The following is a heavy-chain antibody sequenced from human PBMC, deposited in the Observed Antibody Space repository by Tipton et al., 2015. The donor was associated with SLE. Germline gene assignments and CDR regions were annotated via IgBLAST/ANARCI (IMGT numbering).Heavy chain of an antibody. CDR1: GGSFSGYA. CDR3: ARGVSGYFHYCYMDV. V-gene: IGHV4-34*01. Sequence: TLSLTCGVSGGSFSGYAWSWIRQPPGKRLEWIGEISHSGGANYNPSLKSRATVSLDRSHNHFSLRLTSVTAADTAVYYCARGVSGYFHYCYMDVWGKGTTVTISS. D-gene: IGHD3-16*01. J-gene: IGHJ6*03. CDR2: ISHSGGA.